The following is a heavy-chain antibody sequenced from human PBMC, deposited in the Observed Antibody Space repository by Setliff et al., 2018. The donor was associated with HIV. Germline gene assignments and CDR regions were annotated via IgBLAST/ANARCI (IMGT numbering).Heavy chain of an antibody. D-gene: IGHD3-3*02. CDR2: IINSGGTT. Sequence: GSLRLSCAASGFTFSNYAMTWVRQAPGKGLEWVSTIINSGGTTYYADSVKGRFTISRDNSKNTLNLQMNSLRPEDTAVYYCAKGLVIFGALSDWVLDYWGQGTLVTVSS. CDR3: AKGLVIFGALSDWVLDY. V-gene: IGHV3-23*01. J-gene: IGHJ4*01. CDR1: GFTFSNYA.